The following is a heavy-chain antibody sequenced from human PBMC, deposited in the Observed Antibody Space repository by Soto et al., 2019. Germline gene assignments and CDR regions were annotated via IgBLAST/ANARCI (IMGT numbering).Heavy chain of an antibody. CDR1: GFTVSSYA. Sequence: GGSLRLSCSASGFTVSSYAMHWVRQAPGKGLEYVSAISSNGGSTYYADSVKGRFTISRDNSKNTLYLQMSSLRAEDTAVYYCVKPLRWLQERDAFDIWGQGTMVTVSS. CDR3: VKPLRWLQERDAFDI. V-gene: IGHV3-64D*06. D-gene: IGHD6-19*01. CDR2: ISSNGGST. J-gene: IGHJ3*02.